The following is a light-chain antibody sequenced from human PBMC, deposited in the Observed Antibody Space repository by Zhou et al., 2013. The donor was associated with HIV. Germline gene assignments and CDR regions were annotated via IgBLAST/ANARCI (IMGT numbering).Light chain of an antibody. CDR1: QDIKNF. CDR2: ETS. J-gene: IGKJ4*01. CDR3: QSYNSAIRT. V-gene: IGKV1-27*01. Sequence: IQMTQSPPSLFASVGDRVIITCRASQDIKNFLAWYQQKPGKVPKLLIYETSTLQSGTPSRFSGSGSGTEFSLTISRLQSEDVASYFCQSYNSAIRTFGGGT.